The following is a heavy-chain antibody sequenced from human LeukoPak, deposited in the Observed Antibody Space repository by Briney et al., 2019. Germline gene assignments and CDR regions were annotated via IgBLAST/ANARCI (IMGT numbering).Heavy chain of an antibody. CDR1: GGSISSSSYY. Sequence: KTSETLSLTCTVSGGSISSSSYYWGWIRQPPGKGLEWIGSIYYSGSTYYNPSLKSRVTISVDTSKNQFSLKLSSVTAADTAVYYCARRLLEYCSGGSCPKRRGYYFDYWGQGTLVTVSS. V-gene: IGHV4-39*01. D-gene: IGHD2-15*01. CDR2: IYYSGST. CDR3: ARRLLEYCSGGSCPKRRGYYFDY. J-gene: IGHJ4*02.